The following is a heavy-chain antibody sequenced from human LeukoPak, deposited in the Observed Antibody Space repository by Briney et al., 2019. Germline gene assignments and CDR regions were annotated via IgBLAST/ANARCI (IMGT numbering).Heavy chain of an antibody. CDR2: INAGNGNT. D-gene: IGHD3-22*01. CDR1: GCTFTSYA. Sequence: ASVKVSCKASGCTFTSYAMHWVRQAPGQRLEWMGWINAGNGNTKYSQKFQGRVTITRDTSASTAYMELSSLRSEDTAVYYCASGGDYYDSSGYYYPMTFDYWGQGTLVTVSS. V-gene: IGHV1-3*01. CDR3: ASGGDYYDSSGYYYPMTFDY. J-gene: IGHJ4*02.